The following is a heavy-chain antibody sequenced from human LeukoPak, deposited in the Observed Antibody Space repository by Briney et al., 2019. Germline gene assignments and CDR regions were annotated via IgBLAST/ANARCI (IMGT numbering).Heavy chain of an antibody. V-gene: IGHV4-34*01. Sequence: SETLSLTCAVYGESFSSYYWSWIRQPPGKGLEWIGEINHSGSTNYNPSLKSRVTISVDTSKNQFSLKLSSVTAADTAVYYCASNTAMAADWGQGTLVTVSS. J-gene: IGHJ4*02. CDR1: GESFSSYY. CDR3: ASNTAMAAD. CDR2: INHSGST. D-gene: IGHD5-18*01.